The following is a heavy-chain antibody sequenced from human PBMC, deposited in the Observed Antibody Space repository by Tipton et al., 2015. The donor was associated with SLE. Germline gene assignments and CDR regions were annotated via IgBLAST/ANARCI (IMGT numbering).Heavy chain of an antibody. Sequence: SLRLSCAASGFTFSSYWMSWVRQAPGKGLEWVANIKQDGSEKYYVDSVKGRFTISRDNAKNSLYLQMNSLRAEDTAVYYCAKRPRAAASYYFDYWGQGTLVTVSS. D-gene: IGHD6-13*01. J-gene: IGHJ4*02. CDR3: AKRPRAAASYYFDY. CDR2: IKQDGSEK. CDR1: GFTFSSYW. V-gene: IGHV3-7*03.